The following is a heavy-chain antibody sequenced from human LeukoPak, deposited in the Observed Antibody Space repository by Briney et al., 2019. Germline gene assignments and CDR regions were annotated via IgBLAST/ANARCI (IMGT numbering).Heavy chain of an antibody. J-gene: IGHJ1*01. D-gene: IGHD3-10*01. CDR2: LTRTGRTT. CDR1: GFTFNTHA. CDR3: AKDRPNFYEASGSYYKMKGGF. V-gene: IGHV3-23*01. Sequence: SGGSLRLSCAASGFTFNTHAMSWVRQAPEKGLEWVSSLTRTGRTTYYADSVKGRFTISRDNLKNTVYLQMNSLRGEDTAIYYCAKDRPNFYEASGSYYKMKGGFWGQGTLVTVSS.